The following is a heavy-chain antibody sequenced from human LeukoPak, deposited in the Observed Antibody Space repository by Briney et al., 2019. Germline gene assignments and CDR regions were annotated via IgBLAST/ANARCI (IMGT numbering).Heavy chain of an antibody. CDR2: IWYDGSNE. CDR1: GFTFSNYG. J-gene: IGHJ4*02. D-gene: IGHD1-1*01. CDR3: ARGSQSTWGFFAY. V-gene: IGHV3-33*01. Sequence: GRSLRLSCAASGFTFSNYGMHWVRQAPGKGVQWVAVIWYDGSNEYYTGSVKGRFTISRDNAHNTLYLQMNSLRAEDTAVYYCARGSQSTWGFFAYWGQGTRVTVSS.